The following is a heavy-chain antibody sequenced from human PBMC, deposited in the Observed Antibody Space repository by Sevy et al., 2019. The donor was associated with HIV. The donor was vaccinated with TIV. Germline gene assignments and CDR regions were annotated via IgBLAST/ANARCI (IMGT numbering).Heavy chain of an antibody. CDR1: GGTFSSYA. Sequence: ASVKVSCKASGGTFSSYAISWVRQAPGQGLEWMGGIIPIFGTANYAQKFQGRVTITADESTSTAYMELSSLRSEDTAVYYCARGSSSWQRYDYWGQGTLVTVSS. CDR2: IIPIFGTA. V-gene: IGHV1-69*13. J-gene: IGHJ4*02. CDR3: ARGSSSWQRYDY. D-gene: IGHD6-13*01.